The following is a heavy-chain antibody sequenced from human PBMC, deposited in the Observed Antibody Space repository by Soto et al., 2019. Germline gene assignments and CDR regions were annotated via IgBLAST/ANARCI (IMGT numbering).Heavy chain of an antibody. V-gene: IGHV1-69*02. J-gene: IGHJ6*03. D-gene: IGHD3-10*01. CDR2: IIPILGIA. CDR3: ARSPYYYGSGSYLPLDYYYYYYMDV. CDR1: GGTFSSYT. Sequence: SVKVSCKASGGTFSSYTISWVRQAPGQGLEWMGRIIPILGIANYAQKFQGRVTITADKSTSTAYMELSSLRSEDTAVYYCARSPYYYGSGSYLPLDYYYYYYMDVWGKGTTVTVSS.